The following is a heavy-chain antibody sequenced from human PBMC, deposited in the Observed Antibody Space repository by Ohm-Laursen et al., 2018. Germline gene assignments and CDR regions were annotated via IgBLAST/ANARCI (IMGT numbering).Heavy chain of an antibody. V-gene: IGHV3-23*01. D-gene: IGHD3-3*01. CDR2: ISGSGGTT. CDR3: AKGDRYYDFWSGYPWDYYYYYGMDV. Sequence: SLRLSCTASGFTFSNYAMSWVRQAPGKGLEWVSRISGSGGTTDYADSVKGRFTISRDNSKNTLYVQMNSLRAEDTAVYYCAKGDRYYDFWSGYPWDYYYYYGMDVWGQGTTVTVSS. J-gene: IGHJ6*02. CDR1: GFTFSNYA.